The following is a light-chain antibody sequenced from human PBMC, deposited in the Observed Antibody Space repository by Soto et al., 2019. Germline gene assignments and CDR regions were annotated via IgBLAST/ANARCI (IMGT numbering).Light chain of an antibody. CDR2: EVS. J-gene: IGLJ7*01. CDR1: SSDVGSHNL. Sequence: QSVLTQPASVSGSPGQSITISWTGTSSDVGSHNLVSWYQQHPGQAPKLMIYEVSKRPLGVSARFSASKSGNTASLTISGLQAEDEADYYCCSYGGSRAVFGGGTQLTVL. V-gene: IGLV2-23*02. CDR3: CSYGGSRAV.